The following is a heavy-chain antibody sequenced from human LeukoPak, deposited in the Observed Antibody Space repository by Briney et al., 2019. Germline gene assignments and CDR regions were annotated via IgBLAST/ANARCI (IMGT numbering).Heavy chain of an antibody. Sequence: ASVKVSCKASGYSFTNYYMHWVRQASGQGLEWMGMINPSGGSTTYAQKFQGRVTMTRDMSTSTVYMELSSLTSEDTAVYYCARTRGYYFDYWGQGTLVTVSS. CDR3: ARTRGYYFDY. J-gene: IGHJ4*02. V-gene: IGHV1-46*01. CDR1: GYSFTNYY. CDR2: INPSGGST.